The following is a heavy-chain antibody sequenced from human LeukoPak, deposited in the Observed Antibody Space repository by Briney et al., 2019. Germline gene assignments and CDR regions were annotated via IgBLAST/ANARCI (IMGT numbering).Heavy chain of an antibody. CDR3: AKLLSGGVTGY. V-gene: IGHV3-23*01. D-gene: IGHD2-8*02. Sequence: GGSLRLSCAASGFTFSTYAMIWIRQAPGKGLQWVSTITGSGADTFYADSVKGRLTVSRDNSKNTLYLQMNSLRAEDTAVYYCAKLLSGGVTGYWGQGTLVTVSS. CDR1: GFTFSTYA. CDR2: ITGSGADT. J-gene: IGHJ4*02.